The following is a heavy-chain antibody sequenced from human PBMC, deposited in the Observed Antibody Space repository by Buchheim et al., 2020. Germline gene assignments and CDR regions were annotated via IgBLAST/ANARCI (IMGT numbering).Heavy chain of an antibody. J-gene: IGHJ4*02. CDR3: ARGSGWFPFDY. CDR1: GGSFSGYY. CDR2: INHSGST. V-gene: IGHV4-34*01. D-gene: IGHD6-19*01. Sequence: QVQLQQWGAGLLKPSETLSLTCAVYGGSFSGYYWSWIRQPPGKGLEWFGEINHSGSTNYNPSLKSRVTISVETSKNQSSLQVNSVTAADTAVYYCARGSGWFPFDYWGQGTL.